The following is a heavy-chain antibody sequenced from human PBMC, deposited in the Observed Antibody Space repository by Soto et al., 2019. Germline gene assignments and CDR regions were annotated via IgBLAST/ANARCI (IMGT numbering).Heavy chain of an antibody. V-gene: IGHV3-30*18. CDR2: ISYDGSNK. CDR3: AKPPTISVPYYFDY. J-gene: IGHJ4*02. D-gene: IGHD3-3*01. CDR1: GFTFSSYG. Sequence: SLRLSCAASGFTFSSYGMHWVRQAPGKGLEWVAVISYDGSNKYYADSVKGRFTISRDNSKSTLYLQMNSLRAEDTAVYYCAKPPTISVPYYFDYWGQGTLVTVSS.